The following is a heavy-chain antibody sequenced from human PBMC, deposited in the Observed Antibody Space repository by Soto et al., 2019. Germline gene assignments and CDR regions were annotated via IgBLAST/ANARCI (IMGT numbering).Heavy chain of an antibody. CDR3: ARTTYDAVVY. CDR2: TYYRSKWYN. CDR1: GHRASTKSAA. V-gene: IGHV6-1*01. D-gene: IGHD3-3*01. Sequence: AQPLSLTCAISGHRASTKSAAWNSIRQCPSRGLPWLGRTYYRSKWYNDYAVSVKSRTTINPHTPKNQFSLQLNSVTPDATAVYYWARTTYDAVVYWQKVNVVAFS. J-gene: IGHJ4*02.